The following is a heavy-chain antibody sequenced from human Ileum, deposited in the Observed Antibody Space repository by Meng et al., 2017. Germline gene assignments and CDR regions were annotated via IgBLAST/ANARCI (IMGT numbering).Heavy chain of an antibody. D-gene: IGHD2-2*02. V-gene: IGHV3-23*01. J-gene: IGHJ4*02. CDR1: GFTFADYA. CDR2: ISGNGAAK. CDR3: ARWTYHYDF. Sequence: QLLEPGGGLALPGGSLRLSCTGSGFTFADYAINWVRQAPGKGLEWVSAISGNGAAKLYADSAKGRFTISRDNSKNSIYMEMYTLRVEDTAIYYCARWTYHYDFWGQGTLVTVSS.